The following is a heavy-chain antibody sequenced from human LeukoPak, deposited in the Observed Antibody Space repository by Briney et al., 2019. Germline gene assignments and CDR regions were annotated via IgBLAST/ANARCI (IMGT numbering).Heavy chain of an antibody. Sequence: ASVKVSCKASGYTFTSYYMHWVRQAPGQGLEWMGIINPSGGSTSYAQKFQGRVTMTRDTSTSTVYMELSSLRSEDTAVYYCARDPGRIGGSGWPTTFDYWGQGTLVTVSS. D-gene: IGHD6-19*01. CDR3: ARDPGRIGGSGWPTTFDY. J-gene: IGHJ4*02. CDR2: INPSGGST. V-gene: IGHV1-46*01. CDR1: GYTFTSYY.